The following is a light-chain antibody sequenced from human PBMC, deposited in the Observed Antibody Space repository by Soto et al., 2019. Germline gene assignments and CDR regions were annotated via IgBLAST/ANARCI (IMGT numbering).Light chain of an antibody. CDR1: QSVNTN. V-gene: IGKV3-20*01. CDR2: GAS. CDR3: QQYGHSPIT. J-gene: IGKJ5*01. Sequence: EVLLSQSPGTLYLSPGERATLSCRASQSVNTNLAWYQQKPGQAPRLLISGASSRATGIPDRFSGSGSGTDFTLTISRLEPEDFALYYCQQYGHSPITFGQRTRLEIK.